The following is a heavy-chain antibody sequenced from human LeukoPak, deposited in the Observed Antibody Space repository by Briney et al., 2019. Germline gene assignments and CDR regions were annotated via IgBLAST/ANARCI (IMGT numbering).Heavy chain of an antibody. D-gene: IGHD2-15*01. CDR3: ARGARYCSGGSCYFWFDP. CDR2: MNPNSGNT. Sequence: ASVKVSCKASGYTFTSYEIHWVRQATGQGLEWMGWMNPNSGNTGYAQKFQGRVTMTRNTSISTAYMELSSLRSEDTAVYYCARGARYCSGGSCYFWFDPWGQGTLVTVSS. V-gene: IGHV1-8*01. CDR1: GYTFTSYE. J-gene: IGHJ5*02.